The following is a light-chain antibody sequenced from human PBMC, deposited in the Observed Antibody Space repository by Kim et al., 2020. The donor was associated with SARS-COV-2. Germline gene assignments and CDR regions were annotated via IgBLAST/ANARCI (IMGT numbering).Light chain of an antibody. CDR3: QQSYTMPYT. J-gene: IGKJ2*01. CDR2: SAS. V-gene: IGKV1-39*01. CDR1: QNISIF. Sequence: DIQMTQSPSSLSAFIGDRATISCRASQNISIFVNWYQQIPGKAPKLLIYSASTLQDGVPSRFTGSGSGTDFTLTISSLQPEDFATFFCQQSYTMPYTFGRGTKLE.